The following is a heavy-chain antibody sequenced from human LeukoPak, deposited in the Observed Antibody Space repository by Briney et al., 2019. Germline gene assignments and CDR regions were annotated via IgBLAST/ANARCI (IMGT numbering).Heavy chain of an antibody. J-gene: IGHJ6*03. CDR1: GYNFSIYA. CDR3: TRESTVTTSSYFYMGV. CDR2: ISYHGIKK. Sequence: GRSLRLSCAASGYNFSIYAMHWVRQAPGKGLEWVATISYHGIKKYFGDSVKGRLAISRENSRDTLYLQMNNLRSEDTAMYYCTRESTVTTSSYFYMGVWGKGTTVTVSS. V-gene: IGHV3-30*09. D-gene: IGHD4-11*01.